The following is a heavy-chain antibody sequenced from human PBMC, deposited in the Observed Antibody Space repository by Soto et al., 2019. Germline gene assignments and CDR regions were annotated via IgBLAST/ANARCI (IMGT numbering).Heavy chain of an antibody. J-gene: IGHJ3*02. V-gene: IGHV1-69*04. Sequence: QVQLVQSGAEVKKPGSSVKVSCKASGGTFSSYPISWVRQAPGQGLEWMGRIIPILGIANYAQKFQGRVTITADKSTSTAYMELSSLRSEDTAVYYCAREGYCSSTSCSHDAFDIWGQGTMVTVSS. CDR2: IIPILGIA. CDR3: AREGYCSSTSCSHDAFDI. D-gene: IGHD2-2*01. CDR1: GGTFSSYP.